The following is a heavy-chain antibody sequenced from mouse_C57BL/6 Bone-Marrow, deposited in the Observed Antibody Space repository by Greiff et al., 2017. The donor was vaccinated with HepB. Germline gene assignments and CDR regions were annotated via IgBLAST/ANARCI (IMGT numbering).Heavy chain of an antibody. Sequence: VQLQQSGPELVKPGASVKLSCKASGYTFTSYDINWVKQRPGQGLEWIGWIYPRDGSTTYNEKFKGKATLTVDTSSSTAYMELHSLTSEDSAVYLCARDDYDWAWFAYWGQGTLVTVSA. V-gene: IGHV1-85*01. CDR3: ARDDYDWAWFAY. CDR2: IYPRDGST. CDR1: GYTFTSYD. D-gene: IGHD2-4*01. J-gene: IGHJ3*01.